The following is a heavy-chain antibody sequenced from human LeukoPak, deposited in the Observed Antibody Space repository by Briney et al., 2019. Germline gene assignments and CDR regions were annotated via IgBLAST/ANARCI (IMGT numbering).Heavy chain of an antibody. D-gene: IGHD6-6*01. CDR1: GGSISSYY. CDR2: IYTSGST. J-gene: IGHJ5*02. V-gene: IGHV4-4*09. CDR3: ARSSIAAPPRGLLNWFDP. Sequence: PSETLSLTCTVSGGSISSYYWSWLRQPPGKGLEWIGYIYTSGSTNYNPSLKSRVTISVDTSKNQFSLKLSSVTAADTAVYYCARSSIAAPPRGLLNWFDPWGQGTLVTVSS.